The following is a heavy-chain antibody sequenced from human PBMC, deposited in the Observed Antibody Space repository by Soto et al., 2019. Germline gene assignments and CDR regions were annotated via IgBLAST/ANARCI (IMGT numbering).Heavy chain of an antibody. D-gene: IGHD3-22*01. V-gene: IGHV3-11*01. CDR1: GFTFSDCY. CDR3: AVTMIVVVSPPDDASAI. CDR2: ISSSGSTI. J-gene: IGHJ3*02. Sequence: GVSLRLSWAASGFTFSDCYMSWIRQAPGKGLEWVSYISSSGSTIYYADSVKGRFTISRDNAKNSLYLQMNSLRAEDTAVYYCAVTMIVVVSPPDDASAIRGKGTMVTVSS.